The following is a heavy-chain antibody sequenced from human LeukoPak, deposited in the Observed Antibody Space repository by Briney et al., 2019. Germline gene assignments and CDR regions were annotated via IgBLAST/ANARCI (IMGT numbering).Heavy chain of an antibody. V-gene: IGHV3-74*01. J-gene: IGHJ6*02. CDR1: GFTFSTYW. CDR2: INSDGSST. Sequence: PGGSLRLSCAASGFTFSTYWMHWVRHAPGKGLVWVSHINSDGSSTNCADSVKGRFTISRDNAESTLYLQMNSLRVEDTAVYYCTRGNYGMDVWGQGTTVTVSS. CDR3: TRGNYGMDV.